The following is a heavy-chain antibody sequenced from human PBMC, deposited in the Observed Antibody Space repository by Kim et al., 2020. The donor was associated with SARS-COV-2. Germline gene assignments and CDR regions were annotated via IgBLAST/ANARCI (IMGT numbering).Heavy chain of an antibody. CDR3: AKDEIVVVPAASYHNAFDI. J-gene: IGHJ3*02. Sequence: GPFTISRDNSKNTLYLQKNSLRAEDTAVYYCAKDEIVVVPAASYHNAFDIWGQGTIVTVSS. V-gene: IGHV3-23*01. D-gene: IGHD2-2*01.